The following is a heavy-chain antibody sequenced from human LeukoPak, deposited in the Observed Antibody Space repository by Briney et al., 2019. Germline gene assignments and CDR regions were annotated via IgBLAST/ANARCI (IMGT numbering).Heavy chain of an antibody. D-gene: IGHD3-10*01. CDR2: INWNGGST. CDR3: ASGLWFGESPVGY. Sequence: GGSLRLSCAASGFTFDDYGMSWVRQAPGKGLEWVSGINWNGGSTGYADSVKGRFTISRDNAKNSLYLQMNSLRTEDTALYYCASGLWFGESPVGYWGQGTLVTVSS. CDR1: GFTFDDYG. V-gene: IGHV3-20*04. J-gene: IGHJ4*02.